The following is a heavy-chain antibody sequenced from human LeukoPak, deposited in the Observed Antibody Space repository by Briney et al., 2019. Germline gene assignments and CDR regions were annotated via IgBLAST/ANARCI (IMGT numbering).Heavy chain of an antibody. Sequence: PSETLSLTCAVYGGSFSGYYWGWIRQPPGKGLEWIGEVNHSGSTNYNPSLKSRVTISVDTSKNQFSLKLSSVTAADTAVYYCARGVLELPFDYWGQGTLVTVSS. CDR2: VNHSGST. V-gene: IGHV4-34*01. CDR1: GGSFSGYY. D-gene: IGHD1-7*01. J-gene: IGHJ4*02. CDR3: ARGVLELPFDY.